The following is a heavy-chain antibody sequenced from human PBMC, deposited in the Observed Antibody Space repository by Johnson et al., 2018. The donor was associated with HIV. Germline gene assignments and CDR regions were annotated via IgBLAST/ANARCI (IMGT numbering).Heavy chain of an antibody. Sequence: VQLVESGGGLVQPGRSLKLSCAASGFTFDDYAMHWVRQTPGKGLEWVSCVNSDGRRTTYAASVKGRFTISRDNAKNTVYLQMKSLGAEDTAVYYCASRGNWYYPVGAFDLWGQGTMVTVSS. J-gene: IGHJ3*01. CDR1: GFTFDDYA. D-gene: IGHD6-13*01. V-gene: IGHV3-9*01. CDR3: ASRGNWYYPVGAFDL. CDR2: VNSDGRRT.